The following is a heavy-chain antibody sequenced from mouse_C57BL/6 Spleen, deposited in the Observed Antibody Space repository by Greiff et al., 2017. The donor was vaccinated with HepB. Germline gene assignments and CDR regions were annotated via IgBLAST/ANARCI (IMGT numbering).Heavy chain of an antibody. Sequence: VQLQQSGAELVRPGASVTLSCKASGYTFTDYEMHWVKQTPVHGLEWIGAIDPETGGTAYNQKFKGKAILTADKSSSTAYMELRSLTSEDSAVYYCTRLGTDYYGEAWFAYWGQGTLVTVSA. CDR3: TRLGTDYYGEAWFAY. CDR2: IDPETGGT. V-gene: IGHV1-15*01. D-gene: IGHD1-1*01. CDR1: GYTFTDYE. J-gene: IGHJ3*01.